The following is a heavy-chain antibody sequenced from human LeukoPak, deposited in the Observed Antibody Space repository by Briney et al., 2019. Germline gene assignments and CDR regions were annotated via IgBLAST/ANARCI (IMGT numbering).Heavy chain of an antibody. CDR3: ARGTEPNYGDSHFDY. CDR2: IIPIFGTA. J-gene: IGHJ4*02. Sequence: ASVKDSCKASGYQFTNYYLHWVRQAPGQGLEWMGGIIPIFGTANYAQKLQGRVTMTTDTSTSTAYMELRSLRSDDTAVYYCARGTEPNYGDSHFDYWGQGTLVTVSS. V-gene: IGHV1-18*04. D-gene: IGHD4-17*01. CDR1: GYQFTNYY.